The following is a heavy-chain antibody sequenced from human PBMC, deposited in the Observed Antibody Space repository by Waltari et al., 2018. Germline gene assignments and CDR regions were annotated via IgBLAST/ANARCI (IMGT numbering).Heavy chain of an antibody. D-gene: IGHD2-15*01. J-gene: IGHJ6*03. Sequence: QLQLQESGPGLVKPSETLSLTCTVSGGSISSSSYYWGWIRQPPGKGLEWIGSIYYSGSNYYNPSLNSPVTISVDTAKHQFSLKLSSVTAADTAVYYCARLPGYCSGGSCYSVPYYYYYMDVWGKGTTVTVSS. CDR3: ARLPGYCSGGSCYSVPYYYYYMDV. V-gene: IGHV4-39*01. CDR2: IYYSGSN. CDR1: GGSISSSSYY.